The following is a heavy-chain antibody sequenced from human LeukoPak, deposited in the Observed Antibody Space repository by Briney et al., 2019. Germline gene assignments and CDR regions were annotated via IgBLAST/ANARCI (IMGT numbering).Heavy chain of an antibody. Sequence: ASVKVPCKASGYTFTNYYIHWVRQAPGQGLEWMGCINTNSGATNYAQNFQGRVTMTRDTSINTAYMELSSLRSDDTAVYYCGRGVKTFDPWGQGTLVTVSS. CDR1: GYTFTNYY. J-gene: IGHJ5*02. CDR3: GRGVKTFDP. V-gene: IGHV1-2*02. CDR2: INTNSGAT.